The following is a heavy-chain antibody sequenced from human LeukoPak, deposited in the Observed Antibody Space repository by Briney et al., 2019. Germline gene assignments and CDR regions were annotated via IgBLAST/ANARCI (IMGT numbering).Heavy chain of an antibody. D-gene: IGHD6-19*01. CDR3: ARYSSGWCYFDY. V-gene: IGHV3-21*01. CDR2: ISSSSSYI. J-gene: IGHJ4*02. CDR1: GFTFSSYS. Sequence: GGSLRLSCAASGFTFSSYSMNWVRQAPGKGLEWVSSISSSSSYIYYADSVKGRFTISRDNAKNSLYLQMNGLRAEDTAVYYCARYSSGWCYFDYWGQGTLVTVSS.